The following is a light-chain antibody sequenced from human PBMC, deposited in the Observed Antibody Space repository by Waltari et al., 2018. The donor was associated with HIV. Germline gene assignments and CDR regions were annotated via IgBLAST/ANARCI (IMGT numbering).Light chain of an antibody. CDR1: SSNFGSNY. CDR3: AEWDDSLSAVV. J-gene: IGLJ2*01. Sequence: QSVLTQPPSASGTPGQRVTITRPGRSSNFGSNYVSWYQQLPGTAPNLLIYRNNPRPSGVPDRFSGSKSGTSASLAISGLRSEDEADYYCAEWDDSLSAVVFGGGTKLTGL. CDR2: RNN. V-gene: IGLV1-47*01.